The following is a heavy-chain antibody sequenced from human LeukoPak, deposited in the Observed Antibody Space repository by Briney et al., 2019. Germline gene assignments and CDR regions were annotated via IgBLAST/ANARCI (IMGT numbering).Heavy chain of an antibody. CDR1: GFDFSTYA. J-gene: IGHJ6*02. Sequence: QPGGSLRLSCAASGFDFSTYAMHWVRQAPGKGLEYVSAISSNGISTYYAESVKGRFTISRDNSKNTLYLQMGSLRPEDMAVYYCARERLASVDVRGHGTTVTVSS. CDR3: ARERLASVDV. V-gene: IGHV3-64*02. D-gene: IGHD6-19*01. CDR2: ISSNGIST.